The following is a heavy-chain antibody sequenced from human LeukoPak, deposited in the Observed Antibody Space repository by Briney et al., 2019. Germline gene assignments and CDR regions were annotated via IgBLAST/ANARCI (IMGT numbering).Heavy chain of an antibody. CDR1: GYTSTSYD. D-gene: IGHD3-10*01. CDR2: MNPNSGNT. J-gene: IGHJ6*02. V-gene: IGHV1-8*01. Sequence: ASVKVSCKASGYTSTSYDINWVRQATGQGLEWMGWMNPNSGNTGYAQKFQGRVTMTRNTSISTAYMELSSLRSEDTAVYHCARVILVRGVIHYYYYGMDVWGQGTTVTVSS. CDR3: ARVILVRGVIHYYYYGMDV.